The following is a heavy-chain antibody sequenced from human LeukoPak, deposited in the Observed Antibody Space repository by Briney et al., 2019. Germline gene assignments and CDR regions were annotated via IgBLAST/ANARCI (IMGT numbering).Heavy chain of an antibody. CDR2: INLSGGST. CDR3: ARGDEIYCYGYSNGWFDP. J-gene: IGHJ5*02. V-gene: IGHV1-46*01. Sequence: GASVKVSFKSSGYTFTSYYMHWVRQGPGQGLEWMGVINLSGGSTIYAQNIQGRVTMAWDMSTSTVYMELSSLRSEGTAVYWCARGDEIYCYGYSNGWFDPWGQGTLVTVSS. CDR1: GYTFTSYY. D-gene: IGHD3-10*01.